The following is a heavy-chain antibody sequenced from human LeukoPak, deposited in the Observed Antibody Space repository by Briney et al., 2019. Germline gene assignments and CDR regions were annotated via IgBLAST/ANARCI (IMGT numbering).Heavy chain of an antibody. CDR3: AKDNLRPAAMDYYYYYGMDV. CDR1: GFTFSSYA. Sequence: GGSLRLSCAASGFTFSSYAMSWVRQAPGKGLEWVSAISGSGGSTYYADSVKGRFTISRDNSKNTLYLQVNSLRAEDTAVYYCAKDNLRPAAMDYYYYYGMDVWGQGTTVTVSS. J-gene: IGHJ6*02. CDR2: ISGSGGST. V-gene: IGHV3-23*01. D-gene: IGHD2-2*01.